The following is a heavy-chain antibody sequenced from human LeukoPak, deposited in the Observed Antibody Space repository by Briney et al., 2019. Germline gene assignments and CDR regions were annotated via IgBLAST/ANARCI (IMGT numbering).Heavy chain of an antibody. CDR1: EFTFSTYA. V-gene: IGHV3-23*01. CDR2: TSRRGANK. CDR3: AKVAGYDRYSPVDY. D-gene: IGHD5-12*01. Sequence: GGSLRLSCAASEFTFSTYAMSRVRQAPGKGREWVSRTSRRGANKYYADSVTGQSPTSRDKSKNTLYLHMNNLRAEDTAVYYCAKVAGYDRYSPVDYWGQGPLITVSP. J-gene: IGHJ4*02.